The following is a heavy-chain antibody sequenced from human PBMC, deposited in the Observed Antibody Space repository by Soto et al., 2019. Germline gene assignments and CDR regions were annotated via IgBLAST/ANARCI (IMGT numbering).Heavy chain of an antibody. Sequence: SVKVFCKASGGTFSSYAISWVRQAPGQGLEWMGGIIPIFGTANYAQKFQGRVTITADESTSTAYMELSSLRSEDTAVYYCAAWGAYYYDSSGYYDYWGQGTLVTVSS. CDR2: IIPIFGTA. V-gene: IGHV1-69*13. CDR3: AAWGAYYYDSSGYYDY. CDR1: GGTFSSYA. D-gene: IGHD3-22*01. J-gene: IGHJ4*02.